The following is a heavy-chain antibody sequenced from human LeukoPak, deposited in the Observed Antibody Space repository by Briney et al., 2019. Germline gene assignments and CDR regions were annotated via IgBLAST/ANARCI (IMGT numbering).Heavy chain of an antibody. CDR2: INPNSGGT. D-gene: IGHD6-13*01. Sequence: GASVKVSCKASGYTFTGYYMHWVRQAPGQGLEWMGWINPNSGGTNYAQKFQGRVTITADKSTSTAYMELSRLRSDDTAVYYCARGGYTISWFDAFDIWGQGAMVTVSS. CDR3: ARGGYTISWFDAFDI. J-gene: IGHJ3*02. V-gene: IGHV1-2*02. CDR1: GYTFTGYY.